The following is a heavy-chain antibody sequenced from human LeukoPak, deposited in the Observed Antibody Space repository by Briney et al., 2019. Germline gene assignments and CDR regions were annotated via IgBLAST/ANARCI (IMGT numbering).Heavy chain of an antibody. V-gene: IGHV4-39*01. CDR1: GGSISRSTFY. CDR2: IYYSGST. J-gene: IGHJ4*02. Sequence: SETLSLTCSVSGGSISRSTFYWGWIRQPPGKGLEWIGSIYYSGSTYYNPSLKSRVTISVDTSNNHFSLKLSSVTAADTAVYYCARHQSYGPASYSRLPDYWGQGTLVTVFS. D-gene: IGHD3-10*01. CDR3: ARHQSYGPASYSRLPDY.